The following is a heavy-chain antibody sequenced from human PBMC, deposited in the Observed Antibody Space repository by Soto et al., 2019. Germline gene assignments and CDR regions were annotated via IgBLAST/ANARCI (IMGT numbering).Heavy chain of an antibody. CDR3: ARHNAPVGWFDP. D-gene: IGHD1-26*01. CDR1: GGSISSSSYY. CDR2: IYYSGST. Sequence: SETLSLTCTVSGGSISSSSYYWGWIRQPPGKGLEWIGSIYYSGSTYYNPSLKSRVTISVDTSKNQFSLKLSSVTAADTAVYYCARHNAPVGWFDPWGQGTLVTVSS. J-gene: IGHJ5*02. V-gene: IGHV4-39*01.